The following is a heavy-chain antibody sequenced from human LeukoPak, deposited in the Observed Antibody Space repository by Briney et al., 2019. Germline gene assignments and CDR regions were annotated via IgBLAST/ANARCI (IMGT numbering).Heavy chain of an antibody. Sequence: SVKVSFKASGGTFSSYAISWVRQAPGQGLEWMGRIIPILGIANYAQKFQGRVTITADKSTSTAYMELSSLRSEDTAVYYCGRVTIFGVVTDWGQGTLVTVSS. CDR3: GRVTIFGVVTD. V-gene: IGHV1-69*04. CDR1: GGTFSSYA. D-gene: IGHD3-3*01. J-gene: IGHJ4*02. CDR2: IIPILGIA.